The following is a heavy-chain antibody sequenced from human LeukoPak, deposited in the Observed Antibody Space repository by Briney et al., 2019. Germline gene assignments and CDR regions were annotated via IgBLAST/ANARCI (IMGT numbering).Heavy chain of an antibody. Sequence: GGSLRLSCAASGFTFSSYGMHWVRQAPGKGLEWVAVIWYDGSNKYYADSVKGRFTISRDNSKNTLYLQMNSLRAEDTAVYYCARGRDDERSFDYWGQGTLVTVSS. D-gene: IGHD1-1*01. CDR1: GFTFSSYG. J-gene: IGHJ4*02. CDR3: ARGRDDERSFDY. CDR2: IWYDGSNK. V-gene: IGHV3-33*01.